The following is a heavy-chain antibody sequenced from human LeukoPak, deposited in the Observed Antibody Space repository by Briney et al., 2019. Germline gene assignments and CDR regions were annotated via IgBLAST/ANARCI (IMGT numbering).Heavy chain of an antibody. CDR3: ARVRWWEAVAGKKNFDY. CDR2: IYHSGST. D-gene: IGHD6-19*01. CDR1: GGSISSSNW. J-gene: IGHJ4*02. Sequence: PSETLSLTCAVSGGSISSSNWWSWVRQPPGKGLEWIGEIYHSGSTNYNPSLKSRVTISVDKSKNQFSLKLSSVTAADTAVYYCARVRWWEAVAGKKNFDYWGQGTLVTVSS. V-gene: IGHV4-4*02.